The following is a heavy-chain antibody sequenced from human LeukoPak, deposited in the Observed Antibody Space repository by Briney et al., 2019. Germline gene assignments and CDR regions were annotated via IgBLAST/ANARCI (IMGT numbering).Heavy chain of an antibody. Sequence: HAGGSLRLSCAASGFTFSSYAMSWVRQAPGKGLEWVSAISGSGGSTYYADSVKGRFTISRDNSKNTLYLQMNSLRAEDTAVYYCVFRLSMGGVRFGADTTSFDYWGQGTLVTVSS. J-gene: IGHJ4*02. CDR3: VFRLSMGGVRFGADTTSFDY. V-gene: IGHV3-23*01. CDR2: ISGSGGST. CDR1: GFTFSSYA. D-gene: IGHD3-10*01.